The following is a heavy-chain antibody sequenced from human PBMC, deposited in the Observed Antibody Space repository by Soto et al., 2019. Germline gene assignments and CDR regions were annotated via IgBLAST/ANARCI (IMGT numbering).Heavy chain of an antibody. CDR2: INHSGST. CDR1: CGSFIGYY. Sequence: PSETLSLTCAFYCGSFIGYYWSWIRQPPGKGLEWIGEINHSGSTNYNPSLKSRVTISVDTSKNQFSLKLSSVTAADTAVYYCARGYYFDYWGQGTLVTVSS. V-gene: IGHV4-34*01. J-gene: IGHJ4*02. CDR3: ARGYYFDY.